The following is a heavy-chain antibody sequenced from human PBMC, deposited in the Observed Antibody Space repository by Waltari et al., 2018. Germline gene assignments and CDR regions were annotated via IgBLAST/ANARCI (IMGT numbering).Heavy chain of an antibody. V-gene: IGHV1-46*01. CDR2: LHPNDERR. CDR1: GYTFIRYY. D-gene: IGHD2-15*01. CDR3: ASAVPRGSEAFDY. Sequence: QVQLVQSGAEVKKPGSSVRVSCKASGYTFIRYYMHWVRQSPGQGLEWMGTLHPNDERRPDAEQFQGRVTMTRDTSTTTVYMDLSGLRSEDAAIYYCASAVPRGSEAFDYWGQGTLVTVSS. J-gene: IGHJ4*02.